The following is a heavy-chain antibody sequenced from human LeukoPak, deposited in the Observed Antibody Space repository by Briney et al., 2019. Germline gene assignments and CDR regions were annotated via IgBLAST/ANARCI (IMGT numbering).Heavy chain of an antibody. V-gene: IGHV3-20*04. CDR3: ARARRQWLVGTTIRGDNPPYYFDY. J-gene: IGHJ4*02. CDR2: INWNGGST. Sequence: GGSLRLSCAASGFTVSSNYMSWVRQAPGKGLEWVSGINWNGGSTGYADSVKGRFTISRDNAKSSLYLQMNSLRAEDTAVYYCARARRQWLVGTTIRGDNPPYYFDYWGQGSLVTVSS. D-gene: IGHD6-19*01. CDR1: GFTVSSNY.